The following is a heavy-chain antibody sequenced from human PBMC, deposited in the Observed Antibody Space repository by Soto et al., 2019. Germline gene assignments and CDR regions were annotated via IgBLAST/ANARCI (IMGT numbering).Heavy chain of an antibody. CDR2: ISWDGGST. J-gene: IGHJ4*02. CDR1: GFTFDDYA. V-gene: IGHV3-43D*04. Sequence: EVQLVESGGVVVQPGGSLRLSCADSGFTFDDYAMHWVRQAPGKGLEWVSLISWDGGSTYYADSVKGRFTITRDNSKNSLYLQMNSLRAEDTALYYCAKDIGDFLSGYLPDYWGQGTLVTVSS. D-gene: IGHD3-3*01. CDR3: AKDIGDFLSGYLPDY.